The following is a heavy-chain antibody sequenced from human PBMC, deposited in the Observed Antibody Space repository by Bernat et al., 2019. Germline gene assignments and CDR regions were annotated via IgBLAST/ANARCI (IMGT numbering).Heavy chain of an antibody. CDR3: ARHGGSSGWNFDY. J-gene: IGHJ4*02. D-gene: IGHD6-19*01. Sequence: QLQLQESGPGLVKPSETLSLTCTVSGGSISSSSYYWGWIHQPPGKGLEWIGSIYYSGSTYYNPSLKSRVTISVDTSKNQFSLKLSSVTAADTAVYYCARHGGSSGWNFDYWGQGTLVTVSS. CDR1: GGSISSSSYY. V-gene: IGHV4-39*01. CDR2: IYYSGST.